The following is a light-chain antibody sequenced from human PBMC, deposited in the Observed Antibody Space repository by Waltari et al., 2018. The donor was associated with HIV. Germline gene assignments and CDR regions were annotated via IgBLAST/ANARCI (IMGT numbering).Light chain of an antibody. Sequence: DIQMTQSPSSLSASVGDRVTITCRAIQSIRNYLNWYQQRQGKAPNLLIYAASSLQSGVPSRFSASGFGTDFTLTISSLQPEDFATYYCQQSYSTPRTFGQGTKVDIK. V-gene: IGKV1-39*01. J-gene: IGKJ1*01. CDR2: AAS. CDR1: QSIRNY. CDR3: QQSYSTPRT.